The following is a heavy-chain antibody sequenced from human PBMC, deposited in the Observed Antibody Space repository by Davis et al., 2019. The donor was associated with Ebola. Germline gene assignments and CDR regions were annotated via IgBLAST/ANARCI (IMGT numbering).Heavy chain of an antibody. D-gene: IGHD3-10*01. V-gene: IGHV4-30-4*01. CDR1: GGSISSRNYY. CDR3: ARRAISLVRGAIMAMGNYYDGLDV. CDR2: IYYSGGP. J-gene: IGHJ6*02. Sequence: SETLSLTCTVSGGSISSRNYYWSWIRQPPGKGLEWIGYIYYSGGPYYNPSLKSRVSISLDTSKSQFSLKLTTVTAADTAVYYCARRAISLVRGAIMAMGNYYDGLDVWGQGTTVTVSS.